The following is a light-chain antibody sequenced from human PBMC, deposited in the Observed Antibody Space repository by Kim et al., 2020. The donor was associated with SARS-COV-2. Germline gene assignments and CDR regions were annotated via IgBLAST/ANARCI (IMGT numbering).Light chain of an antibody. Sequence: EIVLTQSPGTLSLSPGERATLSCRASQSVSNNYLAWYQQKPGQAPRLLMYGASSRATGIPDRFGGSGSGTDFTLTISGLEPEDFAVYYCQQYGSSPPTFGQGTKVDIK. J-gene: IGKJ1*01. CDR3: QQYGSSPPT. CDR1: QSVSNNY. CDR2: GAS. V-gene: IGKV3-20*01.